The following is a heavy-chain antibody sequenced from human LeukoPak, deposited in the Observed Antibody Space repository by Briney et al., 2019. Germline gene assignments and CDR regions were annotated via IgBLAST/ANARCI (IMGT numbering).Heavy chain of an antibody. D-gene: IGHD4-17*01. CDR1: GFSVSNNY. J-gene: IGHJ4*02. V-gene: IGHV3-53*01. Sequence: GGSLRLSCAASGFSVSNNYINWVRQAPGKALEWVSVTYSDGSTYYADSVEGRFTISRDNSKNTLYLQMNSLRAEDTAVYYCAKDPDYGDYFDYWGQGTLVTVSS. CDR2: TYSDGST. CDR3: AKDPDYGDYFDY.